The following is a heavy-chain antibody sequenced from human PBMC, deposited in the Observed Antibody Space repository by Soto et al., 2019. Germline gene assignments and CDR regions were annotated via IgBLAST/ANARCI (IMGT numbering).Heavy chain of an antibody. CDR1: GYTFTSHD. J-gene: IGHJ4*02. CDR3: ARELAGKDY. V-gene: IGHV1-8*02. Sequence: ASVKVSCKASGYTFTSHDINWVRQATGQGLGWMGWMNPNSGNTGYAQKFQGRVTMTRDTSISTAYMELSSLTSEDTAVYYCARELAGKDYWGQGTLVTVSS. CDR2: MNPNSGNT.